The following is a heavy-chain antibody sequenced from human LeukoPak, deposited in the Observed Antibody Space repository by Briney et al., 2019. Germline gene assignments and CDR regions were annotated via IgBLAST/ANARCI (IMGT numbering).Heavy chain of an antibody. CDR1: GGTFSNYA. CDR2: IISIFGTV. Sequence: GASVKVSCKASGGTFSNYAISWVRQAPGQGLEWMGVIISIFGTVSYAQKFQGRVTITADESTSTAYMELSSLRSEDTAVYYCAREPYSSSSVYFQHWGQGTLVTVSS. V-gene: IGHV1-69*13. CDR3: AREPYSSSSVYFQH. D-gene: IGHD6-6*01. J-gene: IGHJ1*01.